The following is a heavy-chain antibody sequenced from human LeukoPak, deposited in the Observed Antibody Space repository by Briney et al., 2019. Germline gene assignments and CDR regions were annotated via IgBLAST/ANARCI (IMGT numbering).Heavy chain of an antibody. CDR2: INAGNGNT. CDR1: GYTFTSYA. Sequence: ASVKVSCKASGYTFTSYAMHWVRQAPGQRLEWMGWINAGNGNTKYSQEFQGRVTITRDTSASTAYMELSSLRSEDMAVYYCARGTRSLAWSGDFDYWGQGTLVTVSS. J-gene: IGHJ4*02. V-gene: IGHV1-3*03. D-gene: IGHD3-3*01. CDR3: ARGTRSLAWSGDFDY.